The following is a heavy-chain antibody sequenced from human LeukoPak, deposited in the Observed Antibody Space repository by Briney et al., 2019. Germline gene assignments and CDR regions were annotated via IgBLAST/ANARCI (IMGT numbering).Heavy chain of an antibody. CDR2: MNPNSGNT. CDR3: ARGFSSWYYYYYYMDV. V-gene: IGHV1-8*01. J-gene: IGHJ6*03. Sequence: ASVKVSCKASGYTFTSYDINWVRQATGQGLERMGWMNPNSGNTGYAQKFQGRVTMTRNTSISTAYMELSSLRYEDTAVYYCARGFSSWYYYYYYMDVWGKGTTVTVSS. CDR1: GYTFTSYD. D-gene: IGHD6-13*01.